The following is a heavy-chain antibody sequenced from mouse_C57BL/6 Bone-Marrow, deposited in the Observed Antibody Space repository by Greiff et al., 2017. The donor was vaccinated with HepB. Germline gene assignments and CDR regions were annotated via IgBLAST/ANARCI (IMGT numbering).Heavy chain of an antibody. CDR1: GFTFSSYG. Sequence: EVQLQESGGDLVKPGGSLKLSCAASGFTFSSYGMSWVRQTPDKRLEWVATISSGGSYTYYPDSVKGRFTISRDNAKNTLYLQMSSLKSEDTAMYYCARLITTVVATDYAMDYWGQGTSVTVSS. J-gene: IGHJ4*01. V-gene: IGHV5-6*01. CDR2: ISSGGSYT. CDR3: ARLITTVVATDYAMDY. D-gene: IGHD1-1*01.